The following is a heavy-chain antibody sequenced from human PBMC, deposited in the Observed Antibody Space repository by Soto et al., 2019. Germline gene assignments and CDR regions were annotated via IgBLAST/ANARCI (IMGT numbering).Heavy chain of an antibody. CDR3: AKEVSLGSTVDLGY. Sequence: ASLRLSCAASGFTFSIFAMSWVRQSPGKGLEWVSTISGSGGSTYYADAVKGRFSISRDNSMGTLYLQMKSLRVEDTAIYYCAKEVSLGSTVDLGYWGQGTLVTVSS. CDR2: ISGSGGST. J-gene: IGHJ4*02. CDR1: GFTFSIFA. V-gene: IGHV3-23*01. D-gene: IGHD7-27*01.